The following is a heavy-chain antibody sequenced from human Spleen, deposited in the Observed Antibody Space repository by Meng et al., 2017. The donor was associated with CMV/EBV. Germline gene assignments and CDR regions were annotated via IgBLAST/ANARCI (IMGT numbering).Heavy chain of an antibody. CDR2: INAGNGNT. D-gene: IGHD1-14*01. Sequence: QVQLVQSGAEVKKPGASGKVSCKASGYTFTSYAMHWVRQAPGQRLEWMGWINAGNGNTKYSQKFQGRVTITRDTSASTAYMELSSLRSEDTAVYYCARVFGNREPFDYWGQGTLVTVSS. V-gene: IGHV1-3*01. CDR1: GYTFTSYA. J-gene: IGHJ4*02. CDR3: ARVFGNREPFDY.